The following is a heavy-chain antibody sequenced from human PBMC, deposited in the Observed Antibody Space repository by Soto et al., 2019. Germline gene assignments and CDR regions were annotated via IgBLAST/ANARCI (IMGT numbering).Heavy chain of an antibody. CDR2: INPNSGDT. CDR3: ARSLYDNSSYPL. Sequence: ASVKVSCKASGYTFTGYYLHWVRRAPGQRLEWMGRINPNSGDTSYAQKFQGGVTMTRDTSISTAYMELSRLRSDDTAVYYCARSLYDNSSYPLWGQGTLVTVSS. D-gene: IGHD3-22*01. J-gene: IGHJ4*02. V-gene: IGHV1-2*06. CDR1: GYTFTGYY.